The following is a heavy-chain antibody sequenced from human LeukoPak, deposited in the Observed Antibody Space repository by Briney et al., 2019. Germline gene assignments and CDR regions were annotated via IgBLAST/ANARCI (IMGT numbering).Heavy chain of an antibody. CDR3: VRDRFFAFDI. V-gene: IGHV3-48*02. Sequence: PGGSLRLSCAASGFTFSSYSMNWVRQAPGKGLEWISYITTSSSAIYFADSVKGRFTISRDNAKNSLYLHMNILRDEDTAVYYCVRDRFFAFDIWGQGTTVTASS. CDR1: GFTFSSYS. J-gene: IGHJ3*02. CDR2: ITTSSSAI. D-gene: IGHD3-10*01.